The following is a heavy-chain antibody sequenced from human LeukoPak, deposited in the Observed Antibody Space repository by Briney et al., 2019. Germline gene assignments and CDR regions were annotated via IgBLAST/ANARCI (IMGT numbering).Heavy chain of an antibody. V-gene: IGHV3-21*01. Sequence: PGGSPRLSCAASGFTFSSYSMNWVRQAPGKGLEWVSSISSSSSYIYYADSVKGRFTISRDNAKNSLYLQMNSLRAEDTAVYYCARDPFDGSGSYVPWFDPWGQGTLVTVSS. CDR3: ARDPFDGSGSYVPWFDP. CDR1: GFTFSSYS. D-gene: IGHD3-10*01. J-gene: IGHJ5*02. CDR2: ISSSSSYI.